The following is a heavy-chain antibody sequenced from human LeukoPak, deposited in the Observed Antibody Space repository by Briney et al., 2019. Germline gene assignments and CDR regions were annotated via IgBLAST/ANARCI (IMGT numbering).Heavy chain of an antibody. Sequence: ASVKVSCKASGYTFTGYCMHWVRQAPGQGLEWMGWINPNSGGTNYAQKFQGRVTMTRDTSISTAYMELSRLRSDDTAVYYCASTKGSGWYSFDYWGQGTLITVSS. V-gene: IGHV1-2*02. J-gene: IGHJ4*02. D-gene: IGHD6-19*01. CDR1: GYTFTGYC. CDR3: ASTKGSGWYSFDY. CDR2: INPNSGGT.